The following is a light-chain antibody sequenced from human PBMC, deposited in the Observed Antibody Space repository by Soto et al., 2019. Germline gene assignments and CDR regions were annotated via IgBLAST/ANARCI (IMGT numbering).Light chain of an antibody. CDR3: TSYTDRQSYV. Sequence: QSVLTQPASVSGSPGQSITISCSGTSSDVGSYDHVAWYQQFPGKSPKLMIYAVSDRPSGVSDRFSGSKSGITASLTISGLQAEDEADYYCTSYTDRQSYVFGTGTKLTVL. J-gene: IGLJ1*01. CDR2: AVS. V-gene: IGLV2-14*01. CDR1: SSDVGSYDH.